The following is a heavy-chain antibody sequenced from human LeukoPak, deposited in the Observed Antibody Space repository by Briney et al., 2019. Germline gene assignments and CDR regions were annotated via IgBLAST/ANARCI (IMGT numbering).Heavy chain of an antibody. V-gene: IGHV3-48*04. Sequence: GGSLRLSCAASGFTFSSYSMNCVRQAPGKGLEWVSYISSYSSIIYYADSVKGRFTISRDNAKNSLYLQMNSLRTEDTAVYYWARARRVQGNFYFDYWGQGTLVTVSS. CDR1: GFTFSSYS. J-gene: IGHJ4*02. CDR3: ARARRVQGNFYFDY. D-gene: IGHD1-1*01. CDR2: ISSYSSII.